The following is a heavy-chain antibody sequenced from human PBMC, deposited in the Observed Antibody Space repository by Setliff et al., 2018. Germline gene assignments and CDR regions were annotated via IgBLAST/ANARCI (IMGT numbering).Heavy chain of an antibody. CDR3: ARGALEYQLRPFDY. CDR2: IYASGYT. V-gene: IGHV4-61*02. D-gene: IGHD2-2*01. CDR1: GGSIKSGSYY. J-gene: IGHJ4*02. Sequence: LSLTCTVSGGSIKSGSYYWSWIRQPAGKGLEWIGRIYASGYTNYNPSLKSRVTMSVDTSNNQFSLKLSSVTAADTAVYYCARGALEYQLRPFDYWGQGTLVTVSS.